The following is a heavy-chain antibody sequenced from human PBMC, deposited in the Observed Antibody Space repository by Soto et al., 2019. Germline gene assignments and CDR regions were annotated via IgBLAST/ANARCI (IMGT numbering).Heavy chain of an antibody. J-gene: IGHJ3*02. CDR2: INPNSGGT. V-gene: IGHV1-2*04. CDR1: GYTFTGYY. CDR3: ARGADRAAAGADAFDI. Sequence: ASVKVSCKASGYTFTGYYMHWVRQAPGQGLEWMGWINPNSGGTNYAQKFQGWVTMTRDTSISTAYMELSRLRSDDAAVDYCARGADRAAAGADAFDIWGQGTMVTVSS. D-gene: IGHD6-13*01.